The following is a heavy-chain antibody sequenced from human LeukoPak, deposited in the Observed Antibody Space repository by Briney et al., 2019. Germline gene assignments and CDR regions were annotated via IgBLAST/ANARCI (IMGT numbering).Heavy chain of an antibody. J-gene: IGHJ6*02. Sequence: AGGSLRLSCAASGFTFSSYDMHWVRQATGKGLEWVSAIGTAGDTYYPGSVKGRFTISRENAKNSLYLQISSLRAGDTAVYYCARETEKGMDVWGQGTTVTVSS. CDR3: ARETEKGMDV. CDR2: IGTAGDT. V-gene: IGHV3-13*01. CDR1: GFTFSSYD.